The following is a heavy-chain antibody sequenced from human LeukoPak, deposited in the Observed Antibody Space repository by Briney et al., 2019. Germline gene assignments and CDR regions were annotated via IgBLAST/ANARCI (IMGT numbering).Heavy chain of an antibody. J-gene: IGHJ3*02. V-gene: IGHV5-10-1*01. CDR3: ARHTSSKDAFDI. CDR2: IDPSDSYT. CDR1: GYSFTSYW. D-gene: IGHD6-13*01. Sequence: GESLKISCEGSGYSFTSYWISWVRQMPGKGLEWMGRIDPSDSYTNYSPSVQGHVTISADKSISTAYLQWSSLKASDIAMYYCARHTSSKDAFDIWGQGTMVTVSS.